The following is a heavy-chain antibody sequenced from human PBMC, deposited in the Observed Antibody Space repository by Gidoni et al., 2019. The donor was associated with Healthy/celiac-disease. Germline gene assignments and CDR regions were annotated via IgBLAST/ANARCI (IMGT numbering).Heavy chain of an antibody. V-gene: IGHV4-34*01. CDR2: INHSGST. CDR3: ARGRRDGYNCAFDI. J-gene: IGHJ3*02. D-gene: IGHD5-12*01. Sequence: QVQLQQWGAGLLKPSETLSLTCAVYGGSFSGYYWSWIRQPPGKGLEWIGEINHSGSTNYNPSLKSRVTISVDTSKNQFSLKLSSVTAADTAVYYCARGRRDGYNCAFDIWGQGTMVTVSS. CDR1: GGSFSGYY.